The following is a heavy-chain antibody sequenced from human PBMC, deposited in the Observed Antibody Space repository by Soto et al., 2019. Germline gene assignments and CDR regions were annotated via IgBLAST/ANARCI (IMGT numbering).Heavy chain of an antibody. CDR3: ARELASGN. J-gene: IGHJ4*02. CDR1: GFTLSNNG. CDR2: ISRDGNTK. D-gene: IGHD3-10*01. Sequence: QVQLVESGGGVVQPGRSLRLSCAASGFTLSNNGMHWVRQAPGKGLEWVAVISRDGNTKFYADSVKGRFAISKDHSENTLYLQMNSLRIEDTAVYFCARELASGNWGQGTLVTVSS. V-gene: IGHV3-30*03.